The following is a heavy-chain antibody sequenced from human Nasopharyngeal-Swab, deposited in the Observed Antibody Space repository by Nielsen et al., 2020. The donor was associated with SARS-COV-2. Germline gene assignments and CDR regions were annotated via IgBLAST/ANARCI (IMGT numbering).Heavy chain of an antibody. J-gene: IGHJ5*02. CDR2: ISGSGVRT. Sequence: GESLKISCAASGFTFSNYAMNWVRQAPGKGLEWVSSISGSGVRTYYADSVKGRFTISRDNSKTTLYLQMHNLRAEDTAVYYCANLGAWGQGTLVTVSS. CDR1: GFTFSNYA. CDR3: ANLGA. V-gene: IGHV3-23*01.